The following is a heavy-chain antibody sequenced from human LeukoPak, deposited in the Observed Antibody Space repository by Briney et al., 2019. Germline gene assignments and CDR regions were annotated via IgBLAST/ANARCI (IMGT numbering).Heavy chain of an antibody. Sequence: TLSLTCAVSGGSISSGGYSGSWIRQPPGKGLEWIGYIYYSGSTYYNPPLKSRVTISVDTSKNQFSLKLSSVTAADTAVYYCAGKYYYGSGGNFDYWGQGTLVTVSS. CDR1: GGSISSGGYS. CDR3: AGKYYYGSGGNFDY. CDR2: IYYSGST. D-gene: IGHD3-10*01. V-gene: IGHV4-30-4*07. J-gene: IGHJ4*02.